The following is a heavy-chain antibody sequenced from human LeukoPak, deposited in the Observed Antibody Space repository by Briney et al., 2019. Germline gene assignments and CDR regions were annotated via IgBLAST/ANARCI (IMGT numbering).Heavy chain of an antibody. D-gene: IGHD2-8*02. CDR1: VYTFTTFE. CDR2: VNPNSGDT. CDR3: ARVDTGLTY. J-gene: IGHJ4*02. Sequence: ASVKVSCKASVYTFTTFEIRWVRQAPGQGREWMGCVNPNSGDTGYAQQIQGRVNLTRNTAIATAYMELSSLKSEDTAVYYCARVDTGLTYWGQGTLIIVSS. V-gene: IGHV1-8*02.